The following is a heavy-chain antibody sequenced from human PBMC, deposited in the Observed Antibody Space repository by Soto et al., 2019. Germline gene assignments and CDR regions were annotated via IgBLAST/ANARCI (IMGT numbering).Heavy chain of an antibody. J-gene: IGHJ4*02. CDR2: ISYDGSLQ. D-gene: IGHD3-16*01. V-gene: IGHV3-30*03. Sequence: QAQLVESGGGVVQPGRSLRLSCAASGFTFSSYGMHWARQAPGTGLEWVAVISYDGSLQHYADSVKGRFTISRDNSKNMLILQMIRLRAADTAVYYCATDRGFGHASVPYSWGPGTLVSVSS. CDR3: ATDRGFGHASVPYS. CDR1: GFTFSSYG.